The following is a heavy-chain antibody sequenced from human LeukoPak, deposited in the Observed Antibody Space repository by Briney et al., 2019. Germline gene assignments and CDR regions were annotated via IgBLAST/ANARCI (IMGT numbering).Heavy chain of an antibody. V-gene: IGHV3-30-3*01. CDR3: ARDRGYFDL. CDR2: ISYDGSNK. CDR1: GFTFSSYA. Sequence: GGSLRLSCAASGFTFSSYAMHWVRQAPGKGLEWVAVISYDGSNKYYADSVKGRFTISRDNSKNTLYLQMNSLRAEDTAVYYCARDRGYFDLWGRGTLVTVSS. J-gene: IGHJ2*01.